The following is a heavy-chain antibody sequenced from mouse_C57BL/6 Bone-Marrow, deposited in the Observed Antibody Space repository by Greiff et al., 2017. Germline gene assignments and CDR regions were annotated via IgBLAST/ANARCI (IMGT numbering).Heavy chain of an antibody. J-gene: IGHJ2*01. V-gene: IGHV1-39*01. CDR1: GYSFTDYN. Sequence: VQLKQSGPELVKPGASVKISCKASGYSFTDYNMNWVKQSNGKSLEWIGVINPNYGTTSYNQKFKGKATLTVDQSSSTAYMPLNSLTSEDSAVYDCARQGTRYGSSFFDYWGQGTTLTVSS. CDR2: INPNYGTT. D-gene: IGHD1-1*01. CDR3: ARQGTRYGSSFFDY.